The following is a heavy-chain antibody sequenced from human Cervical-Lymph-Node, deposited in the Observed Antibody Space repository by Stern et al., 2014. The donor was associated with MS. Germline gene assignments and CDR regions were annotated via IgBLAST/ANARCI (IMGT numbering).Heavy chain of an antibody. Sequence: QVQLVQSGAEVKKPGSSVKVSCKASGDTFTDYAISWVRQAPGQVPEWMGGITPIFGSADYAQKFQGRLTITADRSTSTAYMDLSSLTSEDTAVYYCAREVGSLAMDVWGQGTTVIVSS. D-gene: IGHD1-1*01. CDR3: AREVGSLAMDV. J-gene: IGHJ6*01. CDR1: GDTFTDYA. CDR2: ITPIFGSA. V-gene: IGHV1-69*06.